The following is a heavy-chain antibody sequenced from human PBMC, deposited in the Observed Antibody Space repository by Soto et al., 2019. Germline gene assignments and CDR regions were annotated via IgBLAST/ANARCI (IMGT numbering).Heavy chain of an antibody. CDR2: ISAYNGNT. D-gene: IGHD6-13*01. CDR3: HSSSWYGSPDDAFDI. CDR1: GYTFTSYG. J-gene: IGHJ3*02. Sequence: ASVKVSCKDSGYTFTSYGISWVRQATGQGLEWMGWISAYNGNTNYAQKLQGRVTMTTDTSTSTAYMELRSLRSDDTAVYYCHSSSWYGSPDDAFDIRGQGTMVTVSS. V-gene: IGHV1-18*01.